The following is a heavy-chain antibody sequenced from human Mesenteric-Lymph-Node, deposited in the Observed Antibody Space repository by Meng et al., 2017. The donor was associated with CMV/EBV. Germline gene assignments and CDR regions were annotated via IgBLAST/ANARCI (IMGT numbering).Heavy chain of an antibody. CDR2: MYHNLAT. CDR3: ARNPRTNGVFHFDY. CDR1: GGSISSSSYY. D-gene: IGHD2-8*01. Sequence: SETLSLTCTVSGGSISSSSYYWGWIRQPPGEGLEWIASMYHNLATYYNPSLKSRVTISLDTSKNQFSLKLTSVTAADTAVYYCARNPRTNGVFHFDYWGQGMLVTVSS. V-gene: IGHV4-39*07. J-gene: IGHJ4*02.